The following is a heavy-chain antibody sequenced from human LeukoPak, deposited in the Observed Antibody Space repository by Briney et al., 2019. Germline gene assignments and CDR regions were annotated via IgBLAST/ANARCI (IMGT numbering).Heavy chain of an antibody. D-gene: IGHD1-26*01. CDR1: GFTFSSYS. Sequence: PGGSLRLSCAASGFTFSSYSMNWVRQAPGKGLEWVSHIGRGITYADSVKGRFTISRDNAKNSVYLQMNGLRAEDTAVYYCAKVPAVGPNYFDYWGQGTLVTVSS. V-gene: IGHV3-48*04. CDR2: IGRGIT. CDR3: AKVPAVGPNYFDY. J-gene: IGHJ4*02.